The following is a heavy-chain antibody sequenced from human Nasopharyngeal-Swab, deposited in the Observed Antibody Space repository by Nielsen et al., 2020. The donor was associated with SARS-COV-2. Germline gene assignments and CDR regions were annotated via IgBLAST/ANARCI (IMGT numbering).Heavy chain of an antibody. Sequence: GESLKISCKGSGYSFTSYWIGWVRQMPGKGLGWMGIIYPGDSDTRYSPSFQGQVTISADKSISTAYLQWSSLKASDTAMYYCARLYYYDSSGYPYYYYYYGMDVWGQGTTVTVSS. CDR2: IYPGDSDT. CDR3: ARLYYYDSSGYPYYYYYYGMDV. V-gene: IGHV5-51*01. J-gene: IGHJ6*02. D-gene: IGHD3-22*01. CDR1: GYSFTSYW.